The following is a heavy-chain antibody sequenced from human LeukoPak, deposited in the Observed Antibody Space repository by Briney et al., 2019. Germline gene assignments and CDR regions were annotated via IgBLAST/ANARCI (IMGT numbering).Heavy chain of an antibody. CDR1: GYTFTSYY. V-gene: IGHV1-46*01. CDR3: ARDYYDSSGYYSDAFDI. CDR2: INPSGGST. Sequence: ASVKVSCKASGYTFTSYYTHWVRQAPGQGLEWMGIINPSGGSTSYAQKFQGRVTMTRDTSTSTVYMELSSLRSEDTAVYYCARDYYDSSGYYSDAFDIWGQGTMVTVSS. J-gene: IGHJ3*02. D-gene: IGHD3-22*01.